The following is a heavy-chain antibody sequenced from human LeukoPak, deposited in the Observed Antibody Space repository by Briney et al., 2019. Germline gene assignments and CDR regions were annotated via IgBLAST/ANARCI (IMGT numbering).Heavy chain of an antibody. CDR1: GASISSHH. CDR3: ARGRSSGPRDY. V-gene: IGHV4-4*09. D-gene: IGHD6-6*01. Sequence: SETLSLTCTVTGASISSHHWSWIRQSPEMGLEWIGYIYTSGSTNYNPALKSRVTISVDLSKNQVSLKLTSVTAADTAVYYCARGRSSGPRDYWGQGTLVTVSS. CDR2: IYTSGST. J-gene: IGHJ4*02.